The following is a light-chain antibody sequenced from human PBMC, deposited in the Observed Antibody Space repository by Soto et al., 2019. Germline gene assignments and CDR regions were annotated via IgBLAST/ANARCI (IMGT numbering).Light chain of an antibody. V-gene: IGKV3-15*01. CDR3: QQYNNWALT. CDR1: QSVSSN. J-gene: IGKJ3*01. Sequence: EIVMTQSPATLSVSPGERATLSCRASQSVSSNLAWYQQKPGQAPRLLIYGASTRATGIPARFSGRGSGKEFTLTMSSVQSADFAVYYCQQYNNWALTFGPGPKVDIK. CDR2: GAS.